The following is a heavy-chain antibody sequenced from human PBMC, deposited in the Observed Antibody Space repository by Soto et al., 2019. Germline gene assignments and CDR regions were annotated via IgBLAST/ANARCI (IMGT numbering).Heavy chain of an antibody. CDR3: ARDLYCSSTSCYSNWFDP. V-gene: IGHV3-11*01. D-gene: IGHD2-2*01. J-gene: IGHJ5*02. CDR2: ISSSGSTI. Sequence: GGSLRLSCAASGFTFSDYYMSWIRQAPGKGLEWVSYISSSGSTIYYADSVKGRFTISRDNAKNSLYLQMNSLRAEDTAVYYCARDLYCSSTSCYSNWFDPWGQGTLVTVSS. CDR1: GFTFSDYY.